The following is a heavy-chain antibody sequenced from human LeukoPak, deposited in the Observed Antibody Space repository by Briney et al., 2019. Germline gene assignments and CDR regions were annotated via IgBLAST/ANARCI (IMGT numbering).Heavy chain of an antibody. Sequence: PGGSLRLSCAASGFTFSNYEMNWVRQAPGKGLEWVSYISSSGTSIYYADSVKGRFTISRDNSKNTLYLQMNSLRAEDTAVYYCARDDQLVDYWGQGTLVTVSS. CDR1: GFTFSNYE. D-gene: IGHD6-13*01. CDR2: ISSSGTSI. CDR3: ARDDQLVDY. J-gene: IGHJ4*02. V-gene: IGHV3-48*03.